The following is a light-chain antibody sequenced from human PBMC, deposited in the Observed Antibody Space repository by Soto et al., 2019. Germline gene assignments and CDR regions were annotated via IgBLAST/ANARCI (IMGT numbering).Light chain of an antibody. J-gene: IGKJ4*01. Sequence: IVMTQTKDTLPVSPGERATLSCRASQSVTSNLAWYQQKPGQAPRLLMYGVSTRATGSPARFGGSGSATEFTLTISSLQSEDFAVYYSKQYSQWLLPFGG. CDR1: QSVTSN. CDR3: KQYSQWLLP. V-gene: IGKV3-15*01. CDR2: GVS.